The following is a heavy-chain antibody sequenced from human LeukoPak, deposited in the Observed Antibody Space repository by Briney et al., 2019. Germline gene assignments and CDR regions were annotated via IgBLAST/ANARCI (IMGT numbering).Heavy chain of an antibody. CDR2: ISSSSTHI. D-gene: IGHD6-6*01. V-gene: IGHV3-21*01. J-gene: IGHJ4*02. CDR3: ARSEHSSSSFDY. Sequence: GGSLRLSCAASGFTHSSYSMNWVRQAPGKGLEWVSYISSSSTHIYYADSVKGRFTISRDNARNSLYLQMNSLRAEDTAIYYCARSEHSSSSFDYWGQGTLVTVSS. CDR1: GFTHSSYS.